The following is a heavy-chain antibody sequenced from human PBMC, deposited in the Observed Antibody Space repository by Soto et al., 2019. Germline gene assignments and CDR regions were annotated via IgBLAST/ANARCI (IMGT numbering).Heavy chain of an antibody. D-gene: IGHD3-9*01. V-gene: IGHV4-34*01. J-gene: IGHJ2*01. CDR3: ARESHDILTGPPWVWYFDL. CDR2: INDRGSI. Sequence: QVQLQQWGAGPWRPLETLSLTCGVSGVSFSGYYWAWIRQSPGKGLEWIGEINDRGSINYNPSLKSRVSISVDTSKNHYSLKLRSVTAADTAVYYCARESHDILTGPPWVWYFDLWGRGTLVTVSS. CDR1: GVSFSGYY.